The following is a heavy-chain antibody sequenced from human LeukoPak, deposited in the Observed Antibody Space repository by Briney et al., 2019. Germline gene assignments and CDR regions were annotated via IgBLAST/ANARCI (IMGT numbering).Heavy chain of an antibody. J-gene: IGHJ4*02. CDR1: GGTFSSYA. Sequence: EASVKVSCKASGGTFSSYAISWVRQAPGQGLEWMGRIIPILGIANYAQKFQGRVTITADESTSTAYMELSSLRSEDTAVYYCARDRGIVGAAGGFDYWGQGTLVTVSS. CDR2: IIPILGIA. CDR3: ARDRGIVGAAGGFDY. V-gene: IGHV1-69*04. D-gene: IGHD1-26*01.